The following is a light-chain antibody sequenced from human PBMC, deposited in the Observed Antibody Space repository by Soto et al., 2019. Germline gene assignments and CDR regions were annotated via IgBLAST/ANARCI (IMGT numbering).Light chain of an antibody. CDR2: KAS. V-gene: IGKV1-5*03. J-gene: IGKJ1*01. CDR3: QQYNST. Sequence: QLTQSPSTLSAFVGDRVTITCRASQSISNWLAWYQQKPGKAPKLLIYKASSLESGVPSRFSGSGSGTEFTLTISSLQPDDFATYYCQQYNSTFGQGTKVEIK. CDR1: QSISNW.